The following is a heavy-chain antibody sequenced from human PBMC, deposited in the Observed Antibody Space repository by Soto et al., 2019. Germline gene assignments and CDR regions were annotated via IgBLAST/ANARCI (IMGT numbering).Heavy chain of an antibody. D-gene: IGHD6-19*01. CDR3: AKDRGQKNSSGWYTNN. V-gene: IGHV3-30*18. J-gene: IGHJ4*02. CDR1: GFTFSSYG. CDR2: ISYDGSNK. Sequence: GGSLRLSCAASGFTFSSYGMHWVRQAPGKGLEWVAVISYDGSNKYYADSVKGRFTISRDNSKNTLYLQMNSLRAEDTAVYYCAKDRGQKNSSGWYTNNWGQGPLVTVSS.